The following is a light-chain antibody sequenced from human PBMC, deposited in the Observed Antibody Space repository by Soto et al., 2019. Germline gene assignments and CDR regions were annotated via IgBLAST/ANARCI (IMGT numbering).Light chain of an antibody. J-gene: IGLJ1*01. Sequence: QSVLIQPASVSGSPEQSITISCTGASSDVGYSSSDSWYQQHPGKAPKLVIFDVSNRPSGVSNRFSGSKSGNTASLTISVLQAEDEAYYYYCSWTSSATYVFGTGTKVTVL. CDR1: SSDVGYSSS. CDR3: CSWTSSATYV. V-gene: IGLV2-14*01. CDR2: DVS.